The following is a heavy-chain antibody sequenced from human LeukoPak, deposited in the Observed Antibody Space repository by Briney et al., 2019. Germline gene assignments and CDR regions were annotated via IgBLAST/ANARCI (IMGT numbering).Heavy chain of an antibody. CDR2: IYYIGST. CDR1: DDSISGSYS. D-gene: IGHD3-9*01. Sequence: SETLSLTCILSDDSISGSYSWGWIRQPPGKGLEWIGSIYYIGSTYYNPSLKSRVTISVDTSKNPFSLRLTSVTAADTAVYYCARELRYFDERDAFDIWGQGTMVTVSS. CDR3: ARELRYFDERDAFDI. J-gene: IGHJ3*02. V-gene: IGHV4-39*02.